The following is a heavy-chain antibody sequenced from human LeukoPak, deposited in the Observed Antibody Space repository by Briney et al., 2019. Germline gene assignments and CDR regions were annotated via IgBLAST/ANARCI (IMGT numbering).Heavy chain of an antibody. CDR3: ARHEDYYDSSGYLNWFDP. CDR2: IYYSGST. V-gene: IGHV4-59*08. Sequence: PSETLSLTCTVSGGSISSYYWSWIRQPPGKGLEWIGYIYYSGSTNYNPSLKSRATISVDTSKNQFSLKLSSVTAADTAVYYCARHEDYYDSSGYLNWFDPWGQGTLVTVSS. J-gene: IGHJ5*02. D-gene: IGHD3-22*01. CDR1: GGSISSYY.